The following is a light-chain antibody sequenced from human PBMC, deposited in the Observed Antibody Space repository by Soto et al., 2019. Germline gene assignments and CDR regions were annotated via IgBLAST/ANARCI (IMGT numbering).Light chain of an antibody. CDR2: AAS. Sequence: DIQMTQSPSSLSASVGDRVTVTCRASQSIGRYLNWYQQKPGSAPKVLIYAASSLHSGVPSRFSGSGSGTDFTLTISSLQPEDFATYYCQQSYSTPRTFGQGTKVEIK. CDR1: QSIGRY. V-gene: IGKV1-39*01. CDR3: QQSYSTPRT. J-gene: IGKJ1*01.